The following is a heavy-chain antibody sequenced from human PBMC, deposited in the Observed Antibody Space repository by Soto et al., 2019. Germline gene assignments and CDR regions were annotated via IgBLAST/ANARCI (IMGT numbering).Heavy chain of an antibody. V-gene: IGHV1-69*06. CDR3: ARGDIWTPINGMAV. CDR2: IIPMFGTP. J-gene: IGHJ6*02. CDR1: GGTFSSYG. D-gene: IGHD1-20*01. Sequence: QVQLVQSGAEVKKPGSSVTVSCKSSGGTFSSYGINWVRQAPGQGLEWMGGIIPMFGTPNPAQKFQGRVTITADKSTSTADMDLNSLRSQATAVYYCARGDIWTPINGMAVWGQGTTVIVSS.